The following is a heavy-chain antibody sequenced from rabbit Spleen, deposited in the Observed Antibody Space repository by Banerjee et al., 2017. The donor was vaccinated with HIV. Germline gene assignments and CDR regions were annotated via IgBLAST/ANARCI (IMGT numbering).Heavy chain of an antibody. Sequence: QLKESGGGLVQPGGSLKLSCKASGFAFSNYYMNWVRQAPGKGLEWIGYIDPVFGITYYATWVNGRFTISSHNAQNTLYLQLNSLTAADTATYFCARDGGAGTYFNLRGPGTLVTVS. J-gene: IGHJ4*01. V-gene: IGHV1S7*01. D-gene: IGHD1-1*01. CDR2: IDPVFGIT. CDR1: GFAFSNYY. CDR3: ARDGGAGTYFNL.